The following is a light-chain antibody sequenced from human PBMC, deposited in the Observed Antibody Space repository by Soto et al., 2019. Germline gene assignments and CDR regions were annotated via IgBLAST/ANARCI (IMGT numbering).Light chain of an antibody. Sequence: DIVMTQSPATLSVSPGERATLSCRASQSVNIYLAWYQQKPGQAPRLLIFGASSRATGIPARFSGSGSGTELNLTIRSLQSEDFAVYFCQQYDDWLRLTFGVGPKVDIX. CDR2: GAS. J-gene: IGKJ4*01. CDR3: QQYDDWLRLT. CDR1: QSVNIY. V-gene: IGKV3D-15*01.